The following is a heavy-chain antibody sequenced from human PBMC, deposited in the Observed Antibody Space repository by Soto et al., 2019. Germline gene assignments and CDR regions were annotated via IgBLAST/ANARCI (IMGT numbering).Heavy chain of an antibody. CDR2: ISAYNGNT. D-gene: IGHD1-26*01. CDR1: GYTFTSYG. V-gene: IGHV1-18*01. CDR3: ARDPPVVGATSWFDP. J-gene: IGHJ5*02. Sequence: GASVKVSCKASGYTFTSYGISWVRQAPGQGLEWMGWISAYNGNTNYAQKPQGRVTMTTDTSTSTAYMELRSLRSDDTAVYYCARDPPVVGATSWFDPWGQGTLVTVSS.